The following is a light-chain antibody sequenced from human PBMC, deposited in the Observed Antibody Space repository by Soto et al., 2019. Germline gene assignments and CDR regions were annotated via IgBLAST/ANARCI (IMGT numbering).Light chain of an antibody. V-gene: IGKV1-27*01. CDR2: GAS. CDR3: QNYNTAPPT. Sequence: DIQMTQSPSSLSASVGDRATLTCRASQGITNYLAWYQQKAGKAPALLIYGASSLQSGVPSQFSGSGSGTDFTLTISTLQPEDVATYYCQNYNTAPPTFGQGTRLEIK. CDR1: QGITNY. J-gene: IGKJ5*01.